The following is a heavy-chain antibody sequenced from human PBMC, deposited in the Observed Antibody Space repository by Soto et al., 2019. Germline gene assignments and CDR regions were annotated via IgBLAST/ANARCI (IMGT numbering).Heavy chain of an antibody. CDR1: GYTLTELS. V-gene: IGHV1-24*01. J-gene: IGHJ4*02. D-gene: IGHD3-22*01. CDR3: ATAQTYYYDSSVGYYFDY. Sequence: ASVKVSCKVSGYTLTELSMHWVRQAPGKGLEWMGSFDPEDGETIYAQKFQGRVTMTEDTSTDTAYMELSSLRSEDTAVYYCATAQTYYYDSSVGYYFDYWGQGTLVTVSS. CDR2: FDPEDGET.